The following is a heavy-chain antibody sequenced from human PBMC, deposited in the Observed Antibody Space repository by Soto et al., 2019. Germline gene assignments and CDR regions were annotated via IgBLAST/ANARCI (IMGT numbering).Heavy chain of an antibody. D-gene: IGHD6-13*01. Sequence: PPEPLSLTSTFPVASTAGGPPYWAGIRHPPGRGLEWVGSIYYLGNTYYNSSLGSRVTISVDTSKNQFSLKLSSVTAADTAVYYCARHLTAYSTYYFDYWGQGTLVTVSS. V-gene: IGHV4-39*01. CDR1: VASTAGGPPY. J-gene: IGHJ4*02. CDR3: ARHLTAYSTYYFDY. CDR2: IYYLGNT.